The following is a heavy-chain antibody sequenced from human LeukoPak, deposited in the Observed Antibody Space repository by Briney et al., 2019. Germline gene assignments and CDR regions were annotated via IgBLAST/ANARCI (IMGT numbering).Heavy chain of an antibody. Sequence: PGGSLRLSCAASGFTFSTYSMTWVRQAPGKGLEWVSTISGNGVSTFYTDSVGGRFTISRDNAKNTLSLQMHSLTADDTAIYYCAKGFTSQNGNWFDPWGQGTPVTVSS. CDR3: AKGFTSQNGNWFDP. V-gene: IGHV3-23*01. CDR1: GFTFSTYS. J-gene: IGHJ5*02. CDR2: ISGNGVST.